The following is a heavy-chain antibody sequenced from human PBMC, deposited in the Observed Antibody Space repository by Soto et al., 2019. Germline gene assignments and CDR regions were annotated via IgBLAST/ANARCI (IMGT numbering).Heavy chain of an antibody. D-gene: IGHD1-26*01. Sequence: SETLSLTYTVSGGSISSGDYYWSWIRQPPGKGLEWIGYIYYSGSTNCNPSLKSRVTISVDTSKNQFSLKLSSVTAADTAVYYCARRYGSAIDYWGQGTLVTVSS. CDR1: GGSISSGDYY. CDR2: IYYSGST. CDR3: ARRYGSAIDY. V-gene: IGHV4-61*08. J-gene: IGHJ4*02.